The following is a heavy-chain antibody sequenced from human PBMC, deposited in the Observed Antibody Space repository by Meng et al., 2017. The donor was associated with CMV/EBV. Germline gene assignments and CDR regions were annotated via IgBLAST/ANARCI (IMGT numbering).Heavy chain of an antibody. D-gene: IGHD3-22*01. CDR1: GFTFSSYS. Sequence: GESLKISCAASGFTFSSYSMNWVRQAPGKGLEWVAFIRYDGSNKYYADSVKGRFTISRDNSKNTLYLQMNSLRAEDTAVYYCAKDPRDSYYYDSSGYVWGQGTLVTVSS. CDR3: AKDPRDSYYYDSSGYV. J-gene: IGHJ4*02. CDR2: IRYDGSNK. V-gene: IGHV3-30*02.